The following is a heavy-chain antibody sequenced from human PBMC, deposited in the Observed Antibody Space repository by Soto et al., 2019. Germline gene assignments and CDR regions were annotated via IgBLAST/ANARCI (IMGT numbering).Heavy chain of an antibody. Sequence: QVQLQESGPGLVKPSQTLSLTCTVSGGSISSGGYYWSWIRQHPGKGLEWIGYIYYSGSTYYNPSLKSRVTLSVDTSKNQFSLKLSSVTAADTAVYYCARDRTFVAVAGTAYYYYGMDVWGQGTTVTVSS. V-gene: IGHV4-31*03. CDR1: GGSISSGGYY. J-gene: IGHJ6*02. D-gene: IGHD6-19*01. CDR3: ARDRTFVAVAGTAYYYYGMDV. CDR2: IYYSGST.